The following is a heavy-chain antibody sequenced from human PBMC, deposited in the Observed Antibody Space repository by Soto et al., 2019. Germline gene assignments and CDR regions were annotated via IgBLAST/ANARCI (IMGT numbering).Heavy chain of an antibody. V-gene: IGHV1-18*01. CDR3: ARERTTTVDTYSAFDI. D-gene: IGHD4-17*01. J-gene: IGHJ3*02. Sequence: QVQLVQSGAEVKKPGASVKVSCKASGYTFTSYGISWVRQAPGQGLEWMVWISAYNGNTNYAQKLQGRVTMTTDTSTSTAYMELRSLRSDDTAVYYCARERTTTVDTYSAFDIWGQGTMVTVSS. CDR1: GYTFTSYG. CDR2: ISAYNGNT.